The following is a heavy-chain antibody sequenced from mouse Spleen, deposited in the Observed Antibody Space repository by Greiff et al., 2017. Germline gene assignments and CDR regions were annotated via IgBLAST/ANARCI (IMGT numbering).Heavy chain of an antibody. V-gene: IGHV7-3*02. CDR3: ARDMGGNLFDY. CDR1: GFTFTDYY. J-gene: IGHJ2*01. CDR2: IRNKANGYTT. Sequence: EVMLVESGGGLVQPGGSLRLSCATSGFTFTDYYMSWVRQPPGKALGWLGFIRNKANGYTTEYSASVKGRFTISRDNSQSILYLQMNTLRAEDSATYYCARDMGGNLFDYWGQGTTLTVSS. D-gene: IGHD2-1*01.